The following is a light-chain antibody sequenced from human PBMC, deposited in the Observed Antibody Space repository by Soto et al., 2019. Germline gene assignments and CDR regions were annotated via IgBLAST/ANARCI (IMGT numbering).Light chain of an antibody. CDR2: GAS. Sequence: EIVMTQSPATLSVSPGERATLSCRASQSVSSNLAWYQQKPGQAPRLLIYGASTRATGIRARFSGSGSGTEFALTISSLQSEDFAVYYCQQYNNWPPWTFGQGTKVDI. CDR3: QQYNNWPPWT. CDR1: QSVSSN. V-gene: IGKV3-15*01. J-gene: IGKJ1*01.